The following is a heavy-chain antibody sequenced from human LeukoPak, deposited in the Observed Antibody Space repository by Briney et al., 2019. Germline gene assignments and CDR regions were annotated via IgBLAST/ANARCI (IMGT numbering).Heavy chain of an antibody. J-gene: IGHJ4*02. CDR3: ARFKRAGGWSYFDY. V-gene: IGHV4-30-2*02. CDR1: GGSISSVGYY. CDR2: IYHSGST. D-gene: IGHD6-19*01. Sequence: PSETLSLTCTVSGGSISSVGYYWSWIRQPPGKGLEWIGYIYHSGSTYYNPSLKSRVTISVDTSKNQFSLKLSSVTAADTAVYYCARFKRAGGWSYFDYWGQGTLVTVSS.